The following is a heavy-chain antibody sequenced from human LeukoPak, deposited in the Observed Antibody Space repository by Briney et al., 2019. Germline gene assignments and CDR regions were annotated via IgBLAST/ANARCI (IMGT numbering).Heavy chain of an antibody. J-gene: IGHJ4*02. D-gene: IGHD3-22*01. CDR3: ASAWHLGIVVVMLDY. CDR1: GFTFSNAW. CDR2: IKSKTDGGTT. V-gene: IGHV3-15*01. Sequence: PGGSLRLSCAASGFTFSNAWMSWVRQAPGKGLEWVGRIKSKTDGGTTDYAAPVKGRFTISRDDSKNTLYLQMNSLRAEDTAVYYCASAWHLGIVVVMLDYWGQGTLVTVSS.